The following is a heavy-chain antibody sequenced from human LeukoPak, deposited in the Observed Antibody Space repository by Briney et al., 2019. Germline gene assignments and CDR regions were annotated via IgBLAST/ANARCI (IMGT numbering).Heavy chain of an antibody. D-gene: IGHD6-19*01. V-gene: IGHV3-53*01. CDR1: GFTVSSNY. J-gene: IGHJ6*02. CDR2: IYSGGST. Sequence: GGSLRLSCAASGFTVSSNYMSWVRQAPGKGLEWVSVIYSGGSTYYADSVKGRFTISRDNSQNTLCLQMNSLRAEDTAVYYCARVGGWSNYYYYGMDVWGQGTTVTVSS. CDR3: ARVGGWSNYYYYGMDV.